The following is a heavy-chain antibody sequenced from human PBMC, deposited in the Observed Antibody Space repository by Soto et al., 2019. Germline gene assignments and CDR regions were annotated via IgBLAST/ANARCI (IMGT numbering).Heavy chain of an antibody. D-gene: IGHD3-16*01. CDR2: ISATGGGT. CDR3: AKDRREGGTSAFSFDF. J-gene: IGHJ5*01. CDR1: GFKFSNYA. V-gene: IGHV3-23*01. Sequence: GGSLRRSCAASGFKFSNYAMSWVRQAQGKGLEWVSLISATGGGTYYADSVKGRFTISRDNSHNTLYLQVHSLTAEDTAVYYCAKDRREGGTSAFSFDFWGQGAQVTVSS.